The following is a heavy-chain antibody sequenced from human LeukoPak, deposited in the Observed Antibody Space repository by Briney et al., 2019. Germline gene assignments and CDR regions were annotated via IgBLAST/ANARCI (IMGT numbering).Heavy chain of an antibody. Sequence: GGSLRLSCAASGFTFSSYSMNWVRQAPGKGLEWVANINQDGSDKYYVDSVKGRFTISRDNAKNSLYLQMNSLRGEDTAVYYCARVKLVRGPLEVLLDYWGQGTLVTVSS. V-gene: IGHV3-7*01. CDR3: ARVKLVRGPLEVLLDY. CDR1: GFTFSSYS. D-gene: IGHD3-10*01. CDR2: INQDGSDK. J-gene: IGHJ4*02.